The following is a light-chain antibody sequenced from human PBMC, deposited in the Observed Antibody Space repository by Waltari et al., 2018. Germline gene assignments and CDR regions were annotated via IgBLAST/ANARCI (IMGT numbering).Light chain of an antibody. Sequence: DIVMTQSPDSLAVSLGERATINCKSSQSVLFSLNNKNYLAWYQQKPGQPPKLLIDWASTRESGVPDRFSGSESGTDFNLTISSLQAEDVAVYYCQQYCTTPLTFGGGTKVEIK. J-gene: IGKJ4*01. V-gene: IGKV4-1*01. CDR1: QSVLFSLNNKNY. CDR2: WAS. CDR3: QQYCTTPLT.